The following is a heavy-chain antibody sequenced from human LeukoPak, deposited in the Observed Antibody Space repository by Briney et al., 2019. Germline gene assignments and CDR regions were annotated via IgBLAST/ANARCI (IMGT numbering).Heavy chain of an antibody. CDR1: GYTFTSYD. D-gene: IGHD3-10*01. J-gene: IGHJ4*02. V-gene: IGHV1-8*01. Sequence: GASVKVSCKASGYTFTSYDINWVRQATGQGLEWMGWMNPTSGHTGYAQNFQGRVTMTRDTSISTAYMELNSLTSGDTAVYYCARIPVGVRKKHDFWGQGTLVIVPS. CDR3: ARIPVGVRKKHDF. CDR2: MNPTSGHT.